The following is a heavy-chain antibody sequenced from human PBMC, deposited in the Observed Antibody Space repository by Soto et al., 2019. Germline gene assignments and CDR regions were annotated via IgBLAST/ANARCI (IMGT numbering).Heavy chain of an antibody. Sequence: EVHLEESGGDLVQPGGSLRLSCAASGFTLSAYWMTWVRQAPGKGLEWVANINRDGSKKSYLDSVRGRFTSSRDNVGNSVYLHMARLRAADTALYYCARDVSPGSSSLYLDAFDIWGQGTMVTVSS. D-gene: IGHD6-13*01. CDR1: GFTLSAYW. J-gene: IGHJ3*02. CDR2: INRDGSKK. V-gene: IGHV3-7*05. CDR3: ARDVSPGSSSLYLDAFDI.